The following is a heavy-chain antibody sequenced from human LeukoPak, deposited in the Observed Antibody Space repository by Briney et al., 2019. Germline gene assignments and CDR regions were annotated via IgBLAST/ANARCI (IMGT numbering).Heavy chain of an antibody. D-gene: IGHD3-10*01. CDR2: INPSRGST. Sequence: EASVKVSCKASGYTFTSYYMHWVRQAPGQGLEWMGIINPSRGSTSYAQKFQGRVTSTRDTSTSSVYTELSSLRSEDTAVYYCARVRSRVRGAFDIWGQGTMITVSS. CDR1: GYTFTSYY. J-gene: IGHJ3*02. CDR3: ARVRSRVRGAFDI. V-gene: IGHV1-46*01.